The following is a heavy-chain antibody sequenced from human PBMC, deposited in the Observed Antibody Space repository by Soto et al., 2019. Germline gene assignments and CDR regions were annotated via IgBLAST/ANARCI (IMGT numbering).Heavy chain of an antibody. J-gene: IGHJ6*02. D-gene: IGHD3-10*01. V-gene: IGHV1-69*06. CDR1: GGTFSSYA. CDR3: ASRFGESRYYYYYYGMDV. Sequence: SVKVSCQASGGTFSSYAISWVRQAPGQGLEWMGGIIPIFGTANYAQKFQGRVTITADKSTSTAYMELSSLRSEDTAVYYCASRFGESRYYYYYYGMDVWGQGTTVTVSS. CDR2: IIPIFGTA.